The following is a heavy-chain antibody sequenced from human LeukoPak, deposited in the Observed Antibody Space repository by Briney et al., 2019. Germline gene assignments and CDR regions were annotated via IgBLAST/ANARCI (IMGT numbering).Heavy chain of an antibody. J-gene: IGHJ4*02. CDR1: SGSISSYY. D-gene: IGHD2-2*01. CDR3: ARRRRGYCSSTSCSPNDY. CDR2: INHSGST. Sequence: PSETLSLTCTVSSGSISSYYWSWIRQPPGKGLEWIGEINHSGSTNYNPSLKSRVTISVDTSKNQFSLKLSSVTAADTAVYYCARRRRGYCSSTSCSPNDYWGQGTLVTVSS. V-gene: IGHV4-34*01.